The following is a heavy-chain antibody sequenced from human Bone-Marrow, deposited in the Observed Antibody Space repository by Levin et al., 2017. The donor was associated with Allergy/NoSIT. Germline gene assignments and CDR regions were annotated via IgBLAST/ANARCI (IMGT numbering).Heavy chain of an antibody. V-gene: IGHV3-23*01. D-gene: IGHD3-10*01. Sequence: GESLKISCAASGFTFSSYAMSWVRQAPGKGLEWVSAISGSGGSTYYADSVKGRFTISRDNSKNTLYLQMNSLRAEDTAVYYCAKDLFPLEVRGVIIYRAFDIWGQGTMVTVSS. J-gene: IGHJ3*02. CDR2: ISGSGGST. CDR3: AKDLFPLEVRGVIIYRAFDI. CDR1: GFTFSSYA.